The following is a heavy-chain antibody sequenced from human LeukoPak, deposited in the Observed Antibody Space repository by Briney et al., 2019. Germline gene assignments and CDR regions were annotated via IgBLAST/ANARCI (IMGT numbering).Heavy chain of an antibody. CDR1: GYRFTSYW. D-gene: IGHD1-26*01. J-gene: IGHJ6*02. CDR3: ARHFLGELPDMDV. V-gene: IGHV5-10-1*01. Sequence: GASLKISCKGSGYRFTSYWISWVRPMPGKGLEWMGRIDPSDSYTKYSPSFQGHVTISGDESISTAYLQWSSLKASDTAMYYCARHFLGELPDMDVWGQGTTVTVSS. CDR2: IDPSDSYT.